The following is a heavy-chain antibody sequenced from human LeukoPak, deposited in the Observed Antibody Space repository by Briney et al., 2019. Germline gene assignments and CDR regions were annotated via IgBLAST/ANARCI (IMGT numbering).Heavy chain of an antibody. Sequence: GESLKISCKGSGYTFSTYWIAWVRQMAGKGLEWMGIIYPGDSDTRYSPSFQGQVTISADKSITAAYLQWSSLKASDTAMYYCARVITMIRGVPDRLDPWGQGTLVTVSS. CDR3: ARVITMIRGVPDRLDP. J-gene: IGHJ5*02. CDR1: GYTFSTYW. CDR2: IYPGDSDT. V-gene: IGHV5-51*01. D-gene: IGHD3-10*01.